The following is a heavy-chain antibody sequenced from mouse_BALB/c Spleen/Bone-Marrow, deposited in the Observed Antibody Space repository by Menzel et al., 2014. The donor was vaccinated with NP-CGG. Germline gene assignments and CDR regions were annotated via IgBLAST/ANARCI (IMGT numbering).Heavy chain of an antibody. D-gene: IGHD1-1*01. J-gene: IGHJ1*01. CDR2: ISDGGGST. CDR1: GFTFXDYY. CDR3: ARQGYYGSSYWFFDV. Sequence: EVMLVESGGVLVQPGGSPKLSCATNGFTFXDYYMYWVRQTPEKRLEWVEHISDGGGSTYYPDTVKGRFTISRDNAKNTLYLQMSRLKSEDTAMYYCARQGYYGSSYWFFDVWGAGTTVTVSS. V-gene: IGHV5-12*02.